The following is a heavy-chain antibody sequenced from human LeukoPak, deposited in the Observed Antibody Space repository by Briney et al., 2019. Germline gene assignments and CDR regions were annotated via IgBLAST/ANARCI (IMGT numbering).Heavy chain of an antibody. Sequence: PSETLSLTCAVYGGSFSGYYWSWIRQPPGKGLEWIGEINHSGSTNYNPSLKSRVTISVDTSKNQFSLKLSSVTAADTAVYYCARAGPVLAPTYYYMDVWGKGTTVTVSS. CDR1: GGSFSGYY. CDR3: ARAGPVLAPTYYYMDV. V-gene: IGHV4-34*01. J-gene: IGHJ6*03. D-gene: IGHD2-8*01. CDR2: INHSGST.